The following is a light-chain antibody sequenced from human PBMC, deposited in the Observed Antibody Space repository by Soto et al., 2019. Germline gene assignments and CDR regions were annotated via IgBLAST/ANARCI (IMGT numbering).Light chain of an antibody. Sequence: EIVVTQSPGNLSLSPGARATLSCRASQSVSSSYLAWYQQQHGQAPRLLIYGASSRATGIPDRFSGSGAGTVFSLTSSRLEPEYFTVYYYQQDGRSLTFGQGTRVEIK. CDR3: QQDGRSLT. CDR1: QSVSSSY. V-gene: IGKV3-20*01. J-gene: IGKJ5*01. CDR2: GAS.